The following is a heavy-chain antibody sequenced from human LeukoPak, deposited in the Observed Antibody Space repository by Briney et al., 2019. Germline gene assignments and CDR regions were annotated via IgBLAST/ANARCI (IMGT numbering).Heavy chain of an antibody. CDR2: ISSSGTTT. J-gene: IGHJ4*02. Sequence: GGSLRLSCAASGFAFSTYEMNWVRQAPGKGLEWVSYISSSGTTTYYADSVEGRFTISRDNAKNSLYLQMNSLRAEDTAVYYCARGNIAAAGTYYFDYWGQGTLVTVSS. CDR1: GFAFSTYE. V-gene: IGHV3-48*03. CDR3: ARGNIAAAGTYYFDY. D-gene: IGHD6-13*01.